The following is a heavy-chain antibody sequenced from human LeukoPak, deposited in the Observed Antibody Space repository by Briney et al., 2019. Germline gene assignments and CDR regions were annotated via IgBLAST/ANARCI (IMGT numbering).Heavy chain of an antibody. D-gene: IGHD3-9*01. CDR3: ARDHDNFFDY. V-gene: IGHV3-23*01. CDR1: GFTFSGYA. J-gene: IGHJ4*02. CDR2: ITTSGDNA. Sequence: GGSLRLSCAASGFTFSGYAMSWVRQAPGKGLEWVLAITTSGDNAYYVDSVKGRFTMSRDNSKNTLYLQMNSLGADDTAVYYCARDHDNFFDYWGQGTLVSVST.